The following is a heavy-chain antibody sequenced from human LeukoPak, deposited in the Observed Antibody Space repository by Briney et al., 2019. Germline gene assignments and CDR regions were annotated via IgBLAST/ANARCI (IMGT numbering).Heavy chain of an antibody. CDR1: GFTFSNYS. CDR2: ISSSSIYI. CDR3: ARGVNGYDSYYCCGLDV. V-gene: IGHV3-21*01. J-gene: IGHJ6*04. Sequence: GGSLRLSCAASGFTFSNYSMNWVRQAPGRGLEWVSSISSSSIYIYYADSMKGRFTISRDNANNSLYLQMNSLRAEDTTIYYCARGVNGYDSYYCCGLDVWGRGTTVTVSS. D-gene: IGHD5-12*01.